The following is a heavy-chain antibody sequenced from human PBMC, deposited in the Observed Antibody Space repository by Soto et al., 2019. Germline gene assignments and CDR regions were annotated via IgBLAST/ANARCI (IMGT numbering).Heavy chain of an antibody. V-gene: IGHV3-20*04. CDR1: GFTFSTYG. CDR2: INWNGGST. D-gene: IGHD4-17*01. CDR3: VREMISLGDYPYYGMDV. Sequence: GGSLRRSCAASGFTFSTYGMSWVRQAPGKGLEWVSGINWNGGSTGYADSVKGRFTISRDNAKNSLYLQMNSLRAEDTALYYCVREMISLGDYPYYGMDVWGQGTTVTVSS. J-gene: IGHJ6*02.